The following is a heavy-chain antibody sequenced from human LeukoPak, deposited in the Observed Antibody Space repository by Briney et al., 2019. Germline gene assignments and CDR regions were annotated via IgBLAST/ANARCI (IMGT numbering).Heavy chain of an antibody. CDR2: ISYDGSNK. Sequence: HPGRSLRLSCAASGFTFSSYSMNWVRQAPGKGLEWVAVISYDGSNKYYADSVRGRFTISRDNSKNTLYLQMNSLRAEDTAVYYCAKANEYSSSLGDITFDYWGQGTLVTVSS. J-gene: IGHJ4*02. V-gene: IGHV3-30*18. D-gene: IGHD6-6*01. CDR3: AKANEYSSSLGDITFDY. CDR1: GFTFSSYS.